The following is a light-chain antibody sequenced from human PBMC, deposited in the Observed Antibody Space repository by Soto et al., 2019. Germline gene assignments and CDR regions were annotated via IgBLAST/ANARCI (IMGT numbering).Light chain of an antibody. J-gene: IGLJ2*01. V-gene: IGLV2-14*03. CDR1: SSDVGGYNY. CDR2: DVS. Sequence: QSALTQPASVSGSPGQSITISCAGTSSDVGGYNYISWYQHHPGKAPKLMIYDVSNRPSGVSNRLSGSKSGNTASLSISGLQPEDEADYYCSSYAGSNNVIFGGGTQLTVL. CDR3: SSYAGSNNVI.